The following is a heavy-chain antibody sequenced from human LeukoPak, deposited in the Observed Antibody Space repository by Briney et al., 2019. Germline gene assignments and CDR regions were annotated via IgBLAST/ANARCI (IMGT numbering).Heavy chain of an antibody. D-gene: IGHD5-18*01. J-gene: IGHJ4*02. CDR2: ISAYNGNT. CDR3: AREVSSYGNYYFDY. Sequence: GASVKVSCKASGYTFTSYGISWVRQAPGQGLEWMGWISAYNGNTNYAQKLQGRVTMTTDTSTSTAYMELRSLRSDDTAVYYCAREVSSYGNYYFDYWGQGTLVTVSS. CDR1: GYTFTSYG. V-gene: IGHV1-18*01.